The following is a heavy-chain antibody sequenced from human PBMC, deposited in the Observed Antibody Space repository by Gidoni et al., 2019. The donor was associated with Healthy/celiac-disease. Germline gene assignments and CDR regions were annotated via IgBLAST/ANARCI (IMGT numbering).Heavy chain of an antibody. CDR2: IYYSGST. Sequence: QVQLQESGPGLVKPSQTLSLTCTVSGGSISSGGYYWSWIRQHPGKGLEWIGYIYYSGSTYYNPSLKSRVTISVDTSKNQFSLKLSSVTAADTAVYYCARFGGSTHPYDSSAHDAFDIWGQGTMVTVSS. CDR1: GGSISSGGYY. CDR3: ARFGGSTHPYDSSAHDAFDI. J-gene: IGHJ3*02. D-gene: IGHD3-22*01. V-gene: IGHV4-31*03.